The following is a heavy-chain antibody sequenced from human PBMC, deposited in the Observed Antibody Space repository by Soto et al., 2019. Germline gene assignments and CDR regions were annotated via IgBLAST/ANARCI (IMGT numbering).Heavy chain of an antibody. CDR1: GYTFTSYA. CDR3: ARADGSGSYGEDY. D-gene: IGHD1-26*01. V-gene: IGHV1-3*01. CDR2: INAGNGNT. J-gene: IGHJ4*02. Sequence: QVQLVQSGAEVKKPGASVKVSCKASGYTFTSYAMHWVRQAPGQRLEWMGWINAGNGNTKYSQKFQGRVTITRDTSASPAYMELSSLRSEDTAVYYCARADGSGSYGEDYWGQGTLVTVSS.